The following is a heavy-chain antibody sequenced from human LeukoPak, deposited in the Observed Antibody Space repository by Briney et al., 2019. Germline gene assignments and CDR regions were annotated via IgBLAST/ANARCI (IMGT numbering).Heavy chain of an antibody. CDR3: ARGGNRYSILGWFDP. D-gene: IGHD6-13*01. V-gene: IGHV4-34*01. J-gene: IGHJ5*02. CDR1: GGSFSGYY. Sequence: SETLSLTCAVYGGSFSGYYWSCIRQPPGKGLEWIGEINHSGSTNYNPSLKSRVTISVDTSKNQCSLKLSSVTAADTAVYYCARGGNRYSILGWFDPWGQGTLVTVSS. CDR2: INHSGST.